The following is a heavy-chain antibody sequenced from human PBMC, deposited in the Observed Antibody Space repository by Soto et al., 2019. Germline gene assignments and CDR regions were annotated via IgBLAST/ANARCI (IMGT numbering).Heavy chain of an antibody. Sequence: QVQVVESRGGMVQPGRSLKLSCVASGFTFNTYAMHWVRQAPGKGLEWVAVIAYDGSNEYYADSVEGRFTISRDNSKNTLYLQMNSLRAEDTAVYYCARSCDGLSCSDYWGQGTLVTVSS. J-gene: IGHJ4*02. V-gene: IGHV3-30-3*01. CDR3: ARSCDGLSCSDY. D-gene: IGHD2-15*01. CDR1: GFTFNTYA. CDR2: IAYDGSNE.